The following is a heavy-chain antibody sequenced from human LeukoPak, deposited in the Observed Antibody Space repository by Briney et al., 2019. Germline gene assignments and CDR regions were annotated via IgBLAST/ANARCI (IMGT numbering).Heavy chain of an antibody. D-gene: IGHD1-14*01. J-gene: IGHJ5*02. V-gene: IGHV1-2*02. CDR2: TNPNSGGT. CDR1: GYTFTGYY. CDR3: ARDLTAPGEFNWFDP. Sequence: GESLEISCKGSGYTFTGYYMHWVRQAPGQGLEWMGWTNPNSGGTNYAQKFQGRVTMTRDTSISTAYMELSRLRSDDTAVYYCARDLTAPGEFNWFDPWGQGTLVTVSS.